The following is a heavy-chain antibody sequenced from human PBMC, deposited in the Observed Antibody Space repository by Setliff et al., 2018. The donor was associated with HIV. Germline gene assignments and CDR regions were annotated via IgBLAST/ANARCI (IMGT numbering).Heavy chain of an antibody. CDR2: IIPILGMS. V-gene: IGHV1-69*10. CDR1: GGTFSSYA. CDR3: AREGPTKEGGMDV. J-gene: IGHJ6*02. Sequence: SVKVSCKASGGTFSSYAISWVRQAPGQGLEWMGGIIPILGMSIYAQKFQGRVTITADESTSTAYMELGSLRSEDTAVYYCAREGPTKEGGMDVWGQGTTVTVSS.